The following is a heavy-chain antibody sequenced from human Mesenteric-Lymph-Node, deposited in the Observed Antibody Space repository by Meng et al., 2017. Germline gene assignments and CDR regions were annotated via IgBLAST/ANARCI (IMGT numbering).Heavy chain of an antibody. V-gene: IGHV1-2*06. CDR1: GDTFTAYY. CDR2: IDPNSGVT. CDR3: VRDEDISAAGKLFGDY. D-gene: IGHD6-13*01. J-gene: IGHJ4*02. Sequence: QGDLGQEEAEVKKPGASVKVSATPSGDTFTAYYIHWGRQAPGQGLDWMGRIDPNSGVTEYAQKFQGRVTVTGDTSISTAYMELSRLRSDDTAIYYCVRDEDISAAGKLFGDYWGQGTLVTVSS.